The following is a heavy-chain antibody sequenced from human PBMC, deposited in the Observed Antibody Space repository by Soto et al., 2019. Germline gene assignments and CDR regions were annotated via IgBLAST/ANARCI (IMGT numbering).Heavy chain of an antibody. CDR1: GGTFSSYA. D-gene: IGHD6-19*01. V-gene: IGHV1-69*13. J-gene: IGHJ6*02. CDR3: ARAPRGAVAGYYYYYGMDV. CDR2: IIPIFGIA. Sequence: VASVKVSCKASGGTFSSYAISWVRQAPGQGLEWMGGIIPIFGIANYAQKFQGRVTITADESTSTAYMELSSLRSEDTAVYYCARAPRGAVAGYYYYYGMDVWGQGTTVTVSS.